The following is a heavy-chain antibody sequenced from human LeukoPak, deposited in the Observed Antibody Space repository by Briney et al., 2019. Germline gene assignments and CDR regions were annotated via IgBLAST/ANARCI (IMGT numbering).Heavy chain of an antibody. CDR3: ARIFFYYSSDWCFWYFDL. CDR2: IYPGDSDT. D-gene: IGHD3-9*01. CDR1: GYSFTSYW. V-gene: IGHV5-51*01. J-gene: IGHJ2*01. Sequence: GESLKISCQGSGYSFTSYWIGWVRQMPGKGLEWMGIIYPGDSDTRYSPSFQGQVTISADKSISTPYLQWSSLKASDTAMFYCARIFFYYSSDWCFWYFDLWGRGTLVTVSS.